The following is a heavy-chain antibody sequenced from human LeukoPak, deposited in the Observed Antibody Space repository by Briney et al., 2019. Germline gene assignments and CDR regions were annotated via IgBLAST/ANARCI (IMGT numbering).Heavy chain of an antibody. CDR1: GGSFSGYY. CDR3: ARRDGYENFDY. V-gene: IGHV4-34*01. J-gene: IGHJ4*02. D-gene: IGHD5-24*01. Sequence: PSETLSLTCAVYGGSFSGYYWSWIRQPPGKGLEWIGEINHSGSTNYNPSLKSRVTISVDTSKNQFSLKLSSVTAADTAVYYCARRDGYENFDYWGQGTLVTVSS. CDR2: INHSGST.